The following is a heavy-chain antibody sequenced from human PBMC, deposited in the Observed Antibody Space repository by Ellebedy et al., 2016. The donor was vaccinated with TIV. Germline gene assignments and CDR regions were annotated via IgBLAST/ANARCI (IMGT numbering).Heavy chain of an antibody. CDR3: ARMGGPAAISDDY. CDR1: GGTFSSYA. CDR2: IIPIFGTA. D-gene: IGHD2-2*02. V-gene: IGHV1-69*13. J-gene: IGHJ4*02. Sequence: SVKVSXXASGGTFSSYAISWVRQAPGQGLEWMGGIIPIFGTANYAQKFQGRVTITADESTSTAYMELSSLRSEDTAVYYCARMGGPAAISDDYWGQGTLVTVSS.